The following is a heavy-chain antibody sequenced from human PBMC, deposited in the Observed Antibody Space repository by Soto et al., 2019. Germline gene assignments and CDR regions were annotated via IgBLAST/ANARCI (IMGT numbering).Heavy chain of an antibody. CDR1: GFTFSSYG. Sequence: GGSLRLSCAASGFTFSSYGMHWVRQAPGKGLEWVAVIWYDGSNKYYADSVKGRFTISRDNSKNTLYLQMNSLRAEDTAVYYCARVSAGKVVSSSSSPAYYYYGMDVWGQGTTVTVSS. D-gene: IGHD6-6*01. CDR3: ARVSAGKVVSSSSSPAYYYYGMDV. V-gene: IGHV3-33*01. J-gene: IGHJ6*02. CDR2: IWYDGSNK.